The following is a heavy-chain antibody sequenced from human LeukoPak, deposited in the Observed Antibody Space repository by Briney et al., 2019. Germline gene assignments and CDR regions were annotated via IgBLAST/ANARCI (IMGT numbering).Heavy chain of an antibody. CDR3: ATGKMYSGSYSFDY. V-gene: IGHV1-69*04. D-gene: IGHD1-26*01. CDR1: GGTFSSYA. CDR2: IIPILGIA. Sequence: GASVKVSCKASGGTFSSYAISWVRQAPGQGLEWMGRIIPILGIANYAQKFQGRVTMTEDTSTDTAYMELSSLRSEDTAVYYCATGKMYSGSYSFDYWGQGTLVTVSS. J-gene: IGHJ4*02.